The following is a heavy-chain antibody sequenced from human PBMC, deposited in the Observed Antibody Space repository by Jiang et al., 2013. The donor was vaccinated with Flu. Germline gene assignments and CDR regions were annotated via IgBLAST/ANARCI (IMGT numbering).Heavy chain of an antibody. CDR3: ATTTGN. D-gene: IGHD3-10*01. CDR1: GYSISSGYY. J-gene: IGHJ4*02. Sequence: SETLSLICTVSGYSISSGYYWGWVRQPPGKGLEWIGSISHTGTTYYNPSLQTRLTISSDTSKNQFSLMLTSVTAADTAMYYCATTTGNWGQGTLVTVSS. V-gene: IGHV4-38-2*02. CDR2: ISHTGTT.